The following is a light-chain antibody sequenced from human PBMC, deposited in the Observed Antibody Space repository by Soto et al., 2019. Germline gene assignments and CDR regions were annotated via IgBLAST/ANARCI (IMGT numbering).Light chain of an antibody. CDR1: QSISSY. J-gene: IGKJ1*01. CDR2: AAS. V-gene: IGKV1-39*01. Sequence: DIQMTQSPSSLSASLGGRVTITCRASQSISSYLNWYQQKPGKAPNLLIYAASSLQSGVPSRFSGSGSGTDFTLTISSLQPEDFATYYCQQSYITPWTFGQGTKVEIE. CDR3: QQSYITPWT.